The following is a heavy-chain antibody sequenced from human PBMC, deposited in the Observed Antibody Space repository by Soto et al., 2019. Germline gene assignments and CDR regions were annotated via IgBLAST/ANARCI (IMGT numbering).Heavy chain of an antibody. V-gene: IGHV4-59*01. Sequence: SETLSLTCTVSGGSISSYYWSWIRQPPGKGLEWIGYIYYSGSTNYNPSLKSRVTTSVDTSKSQFSLNLRSVTAADTAVYYCARVVGYCSGGTCYSGRFDPWGQGTLVTVSS. CDR3: ARVVGYCSGGTCYSGRFDP. D-gene: IGHD2-15*01. CDR1: GGSISSYY. CDR2: IYYSGST. J-gene: IGHJ5*02.